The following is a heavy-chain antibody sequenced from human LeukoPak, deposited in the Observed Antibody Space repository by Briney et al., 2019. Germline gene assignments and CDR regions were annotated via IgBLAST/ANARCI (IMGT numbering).Heavy chain of an antibody. CDR1: GFTFSDAW. D-gene: IGHD2-15*01. CDR2: IKSKIDGRTI. V-gene: IGHV3-15*01. J-gene: IGHJ4*02. CDR3: TTRRQDGW. Sequence: PGGSLRLSCVVSGFTFSDAWMSWVRQAPGKGLEWVGRIKSKIDGRTIDYAAPVKGRFTISRDDSRNTLYLQMNSLKNEDTAVYYCTTRRQDGWWGQGTLVTVSS.